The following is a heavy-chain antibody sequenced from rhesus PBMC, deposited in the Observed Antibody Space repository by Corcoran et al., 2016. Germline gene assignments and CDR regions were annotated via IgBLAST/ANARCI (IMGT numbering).Heavy chain of an antibody. D-gene: IGHD3-28*01. Sequence: EVQLVGSGGALAQPGGSLRLSCAASGFTFDDYAMTWVRPAPGKGLEGVSGISGNRGTIDYADAVKGRFTISRDNAKNSLFLQMDRLGAEDSAVYYCTRDYGSGYSDYWGQGVLVTVSS. CDR3: TRDYGSGYSDY. J-gene: IGHJ4*01. CDR1: GFTFDDYA. V-gene: IGHV3-134*01. CDR2: ISGNRGTI.